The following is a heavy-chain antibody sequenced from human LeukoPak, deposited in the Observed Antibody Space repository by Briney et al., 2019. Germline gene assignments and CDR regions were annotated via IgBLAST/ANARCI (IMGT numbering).Heavy chain of an antibody. V-gene: IGHV1-24*01. CDR1: GYTLTELS. CDR3: ATTIAAAGNWFDP. D-gene: IGHD6-13*01. CDR2: FDPEDGET. Sequence: GASVKVSCKVSGYTLTELSMHWVRQAPGKGLEWMGGFDPEDGETIYAQKFQGRVTMTEATSTDTAYMELSSLRSEDTAVYYCATTIAAAGNWFDPWGEGTLVTVSS. J-gene: IGHJ5*02.